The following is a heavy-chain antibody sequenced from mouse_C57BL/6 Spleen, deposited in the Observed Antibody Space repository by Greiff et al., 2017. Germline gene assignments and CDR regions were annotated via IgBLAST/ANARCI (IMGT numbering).Heavy chain of an antibody. CDR2: INYDGSSP. Sequence: EVQLVESEGGLVQPGSSMKLSCTASGFTFSDYYMAWVRQVPEKGLEWVANINYDGSSPFYRDSLKSRFFISRDNAKNILYLKMSSLKSEATSTYYCARRGTNYAMDYWGQGTSVTVSS. CDR3: ARRGTNYAMDY. D-gene: IGHD2-13*01. J-gene: IGHJ4*01. V-gene: IGHV5-16*01. CDR1: GFTFSDYY.